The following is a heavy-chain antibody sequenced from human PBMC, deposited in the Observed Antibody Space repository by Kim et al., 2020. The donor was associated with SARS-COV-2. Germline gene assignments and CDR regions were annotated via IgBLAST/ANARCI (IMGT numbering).Heavy chain of an antibody. Sequence: NHNPSLKCRVPISVDASKKQFSLRLNSVTAADTAVYYCARLTGYYCRRFDPWGQGTLVIVSS. J-gene: IGHJ5*02. V-gene: IGHV4-61*07. CDR3: ARLTGYYCRRFDP. D-gene: IGHD3-9*01.